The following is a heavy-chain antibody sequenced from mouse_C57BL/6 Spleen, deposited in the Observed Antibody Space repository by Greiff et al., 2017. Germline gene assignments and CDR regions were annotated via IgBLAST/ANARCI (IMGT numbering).Heavy chain of an antibody. CDR3: TYRMVTTRAY. J-gene: IGHJ3*01. D-gene: IGHD2-2*01. CDR1: GFNIKDDY. Sequence: VQLQQSGAELVRPGASVKLSCTASGFNIKDDYMHWVKQRPEQGLEWIGWLDPENGDTEYASKFQGKATITADTSSNAAYLQLSSLRFEDTAVYYCTYRMVTTRAYWGEGTLVTVSA. V-gene: IGHV14-4*01. CDR2: LDPENGDT.